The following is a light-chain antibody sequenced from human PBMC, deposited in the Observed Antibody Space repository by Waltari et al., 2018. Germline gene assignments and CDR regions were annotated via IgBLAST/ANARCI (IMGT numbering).Light chain of an antibody. Sequence: EVVMTQSPGPLSVSPGESATLSCRASQNVNTHLDWYQQKPGQAPRLLIYAAYTRATGVPARFSGSGSGTDFTLTISSLQSEDFALYYCQQYNDWPRTFGLGTKVEI. CDR1: QNVNTH. V-gene: IGKV3-15*01. CDR2: AAY. CDR3: QQYNDWPRT. J-gene: IGKJ1*01.